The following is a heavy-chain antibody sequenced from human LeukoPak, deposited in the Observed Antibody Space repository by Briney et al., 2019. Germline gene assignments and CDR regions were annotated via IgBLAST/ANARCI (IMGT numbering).Heavy chain of an antibody. CDR1: GYTFTAYY. D-gene: IGHD2-21*02. J-gene: IGHJ4*02. Sequence: WASVKVSCKASGYTFTAYYMHWVRQAPGQGLEWMGWINLNSGGTNYAQKFQGRVTMTRYTSISAAYMDLSRLGSDDTAVYYCARVAGGDWYYFDFWGQGTLVTVSS. V-gene: IGHV1-2*02. CDR3: ARVAGGDWYYFDF. CDR2: INLNSGGT.